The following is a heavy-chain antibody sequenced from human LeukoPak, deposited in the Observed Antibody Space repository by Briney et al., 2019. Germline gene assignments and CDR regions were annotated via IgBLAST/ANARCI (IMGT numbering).Heavy chain of an antibody. D-gene: IGHD4-23*01. V-gene: IGHV1-18*01. Sequence: GASVKVSCKASGYTFSSYGMSWVRQAPGQSLEWMGWISAYNGNTNYAQKFQDRVTMTTDTSTSTAYMELRSLRSDDTDVYYCARDHSYGGKELAYWGQGTLVTVSS. CDR1: GYTFSSYG. CDR2: ISAYNGNT. J-gene: IGHJ4*02. CDR3: ARDHSYGGKELAY.